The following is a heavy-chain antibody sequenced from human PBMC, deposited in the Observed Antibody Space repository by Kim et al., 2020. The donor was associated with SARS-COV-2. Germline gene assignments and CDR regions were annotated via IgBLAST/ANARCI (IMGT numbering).Heavy chain of an antibody. Sequence: KGRFTISRDNAKNSLYLQMNSLRAEDTALYYCAKDPSSSSWARLGWFDPWGQGTLVTVSS. J-gene: IGHJ5*02. V-gene: IGHV3-9*01. CDR3: AKDPSSSSWARLGWFDP. D-gene: IGHD6-6*01.